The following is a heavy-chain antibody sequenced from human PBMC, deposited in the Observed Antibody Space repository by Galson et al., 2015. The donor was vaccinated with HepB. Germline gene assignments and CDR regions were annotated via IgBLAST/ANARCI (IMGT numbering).Heavy chain of an antibody. CDR2: ISSSSSYI. CDR1: GFTFSSYS. V-gene: IGHV3-21*01. D-gene: IGHD3-16*01. J-gene: IGHJ4*02. Sequence: SLRLSCAASGFTFSSYSMNWVRQAPGKGLEWVSSISSSSSYIYYADSVKGRFTISRDNAKNSLYLQMNSLRAEDTAVYYCAKDRWGGEYYFDYWGQGTLVTVSS. CDR3: AKDRWGGEYYFDY.